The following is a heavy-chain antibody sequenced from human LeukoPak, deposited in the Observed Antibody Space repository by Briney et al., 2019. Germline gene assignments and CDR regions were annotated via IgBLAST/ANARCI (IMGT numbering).Heavy chain of an antibody. J-gene: IGHJ3*02. D-gene: IGHD1-14*01. CDR2: INPTTGST. Sequence: ASVKVSCRASGYTFTNFYLHWVRQAPGQGLEWMGIINPTTGSTTYAQKLQGRVTMTRDMSTSTVYMELSSLRSEDTAVYFCARDLNPQSIGMRAFDIWGQGTMVTASS. CDR1: GYTFTNFY. CDR3: ARDLNPQSIGMRAFDI. V-gene: IGHV1-46*01.